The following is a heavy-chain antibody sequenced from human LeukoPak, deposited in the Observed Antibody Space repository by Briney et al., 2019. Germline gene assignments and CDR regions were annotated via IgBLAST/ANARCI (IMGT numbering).Heavy chain of an antibody. J-gene: IGHJ4*02. CDR2: IIPILGIA. Sequence: SVKVSCKASRRTFRSYTISWVRQAPGQGLEWMGRIIPILGIANYAQKFQGRVTITADKSTSTAYMELSSLRSEDTAVYYWAREAVAGTPFPLFDYWGQGTLVTVSS. CDR1: RRTFRSYT. CDR3: AREAVAGTPFPLFDY. V-gene: IGHV1-69*04. D-gene: IGHD6-19*01.